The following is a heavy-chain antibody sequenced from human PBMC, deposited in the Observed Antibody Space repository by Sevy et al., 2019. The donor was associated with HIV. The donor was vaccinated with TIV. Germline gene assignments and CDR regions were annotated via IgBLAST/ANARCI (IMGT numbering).Heavy chain of an antibody. J-gene: IGHJ5*02. CDR1: GFTFTNSV. CDR2: IVVGSGNT. V-gene: IGHV1-58*01. Sequence: ASVKVSCKASGFTFTNSVVQWVRQARGQRLEWIGWIVVGSGNTDYAQKFQERVTMPRDMSTSTAYMELGSLGSDYTAVYYCAAYHYDRGGFDPWGQGTLVTVSS. D-gene: IGHD3-22*01. CDR3: AAYHYDRGGFDP.